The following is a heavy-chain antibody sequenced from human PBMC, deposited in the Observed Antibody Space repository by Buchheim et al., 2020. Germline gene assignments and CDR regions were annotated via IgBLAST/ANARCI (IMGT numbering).Heavy chain of an antibody. Sequence: QVQLVESGGGVVQPGRSLRLSCAASGFTFSSYAMHWVRQAPGKGLEWVAVISYDGSNKYYADSVKGRFTISRDNSKNTLYLQMNSLRAEDTAVYYCARDSFSGSYYSYYFDYWGQGTL. J-gene: IGHJ4*02. CDR2: ISYDGSNK. V-gene: IGHV3-30-3*01. CDR1: GFTFSSYA. D-gene: IGHD1-26*01. CDR3: ARDSFSGSYYSYYFDY.